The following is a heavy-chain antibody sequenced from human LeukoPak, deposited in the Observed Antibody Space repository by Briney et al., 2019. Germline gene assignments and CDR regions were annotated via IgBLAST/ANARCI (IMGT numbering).Heavy chain of an antibody. CDR3: ATRGPYVSSGYYYG. CDR2: FDPEDGET. V-gene: IGHV1-24*01. D-gene: IGHD3-22*01. J-gene: IGHJ4*02. Sequence: GASVKVSCKVSGYTLTELSMHWVRQAPGKGLEWMGGFDPEDGETIYAQKFQGRVTMTEDTSTDTAYMELSSLRSEDTAVYCCATRGPYVSSGYYYGWGQGTLVTVSS. CDR1: GYTLTELS.